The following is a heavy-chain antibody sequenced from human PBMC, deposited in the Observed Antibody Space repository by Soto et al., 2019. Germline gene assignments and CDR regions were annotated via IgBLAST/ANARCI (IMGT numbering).Heavy chain of an antibody. CDR3: AKTISHSDYDYVMDV. Sequence: QVQLVESGGGVVQPGRSLRLSCVVSGFSFSTYGMHWVRQAPGKGLEWVALISSDGGTKYYADSLKGRFTISRDNSDNTLYLQMNSLGPEDTAVYYCAKTISHSDYDYVMDVWGPGTAVTASS. V-gene: IGHV3-30*18. J-gene: IGHJ6*02. CDR2: ISSDGGTK. CDR1: GFSFSTYG. D-gene: IGHD3-3*02.